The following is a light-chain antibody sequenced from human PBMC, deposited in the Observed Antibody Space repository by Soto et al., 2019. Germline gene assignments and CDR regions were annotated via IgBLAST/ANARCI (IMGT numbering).Light chain of an antibody. CDR3: QQYHSYPVT. Sequence: DIEMTQSPSSLSASVGDTVTITCRASQGINAFLAWFQQKPGKAAKPLISAASSLQSGVPSKFSGSGSDRAFTLTISSLQPEDSATYYCQQYHSYPVTFGGGTKVEIK. V-gene: IGKV1-16*02. CDR1: QGINAF. CDR2: AAS. J-gene: IGKJ4*01.